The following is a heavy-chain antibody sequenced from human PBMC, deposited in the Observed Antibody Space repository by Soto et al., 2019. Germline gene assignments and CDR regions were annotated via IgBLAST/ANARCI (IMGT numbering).Heavy chain of an antibody. D-gene: IGHD2-2*02. V-gene: IGHV4-61*01. J-gene: IGHJ6*02. Sequence: SETLSLTFTVPGGSVRSDTHYWSWIRQPPGKRLEWMGFIYSCGRTNYNPSLKSRVTMSVDTSKNQFSLKLRSVIVADTAVYHCARFVRSCSGTTCYTRADVWGQGTTVTVPS. CDR2: IYSCGRT. CDR3: ARFVRSCSGTTCYTRADV. CDR1: GGSVRSDTHY.